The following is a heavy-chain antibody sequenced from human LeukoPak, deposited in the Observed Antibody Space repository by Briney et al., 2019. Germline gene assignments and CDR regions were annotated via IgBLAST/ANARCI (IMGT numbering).Heavy chain of an antibody. J-gene: IGHJ4*02. CDR1: GFSLSTSGVG. CDR2: IYWNDDK. D-gene: IGHD6-13*01. Sequence: KESGPTLVKPTQTLTLTCTFSGFSLSTSGVGVGWIRQPPGKALEWLALIYWNDDKRYSPSLKSSLTITKDTSKNQVVLTMTNMDPVDTATYYCAHSPTQKTHSLIAAAGLFDYWGQGTLVTVSS. CDR3: AHSPTQKTHSLIAAAGLFDY. V-gene: IGHV2-5*01.